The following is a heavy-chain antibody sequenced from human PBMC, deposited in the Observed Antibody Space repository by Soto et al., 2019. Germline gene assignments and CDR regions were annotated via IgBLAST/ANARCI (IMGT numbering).Heavy chain of an antibody. Sequence: EVQLMESGGGLVQPGWSLRLSCAASGFTLSSYNMNWVRQAPGKGLEWVSFISGVNSDVFYADSVKGRFTISSDNAKNALYLQMNSLRDEDTAVYYCTRDRPPHNTGWRIFEYWGQGTLVTVSS. V-gene: IGHV3-48*02. CDR3: TRDRPPHNTGWRIFEY. J-gene: IGHJ4*02. CDR1: GFTLSSYN. D-gene: IGHD6-19*01. CDR2: ISGVNSDV.